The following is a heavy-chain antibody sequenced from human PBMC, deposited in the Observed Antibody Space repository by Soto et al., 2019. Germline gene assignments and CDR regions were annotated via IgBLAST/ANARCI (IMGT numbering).Heavy chain of an antibody. CDR3: ARDGGIITMVRGVNPTHSYYYYYGMDV. J-gene: IGHJ6*02. CDR2: ISSSSSYI. Sequence: EVQLVESGGGLVKPGGSLRLSCAASGFTFSSYSMNWVRQAPGKGLEWVSSISSSSSYIYYADSVKGRFTISRDNAKNSLYLQMNSLRAEDTAVYYCARDGGIITMVRGVNPTHSYYYYYGMDVWGQGTTVTVSS. V-gene: IGHV3-21*01. D-gene: IGHD3-10*01. CDR1: GFTFSSYS.